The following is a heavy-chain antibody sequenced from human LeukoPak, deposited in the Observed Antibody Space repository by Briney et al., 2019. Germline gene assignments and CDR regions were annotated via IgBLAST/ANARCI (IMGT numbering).Heavy chain of an antibody. CDR2: ISYDGSNK. Sequence: GGSLRLSCAASGFTFSSYGMHWVRQAPGKGLEWVAVISYDGSNKYYADSVKGRFTISRDNSKNTLYLQMNSLRAEDTAVYYCARGTVWFGELLHDAFDIWGQGTMVTVSS. CDR3: ARGTVWFGELLHDAFDI. D-gene: IGHD3-10*01. J-gene: IGHJ3*02. V-gene: IGHV3-30*03. CDR1: GFTFSSYG.